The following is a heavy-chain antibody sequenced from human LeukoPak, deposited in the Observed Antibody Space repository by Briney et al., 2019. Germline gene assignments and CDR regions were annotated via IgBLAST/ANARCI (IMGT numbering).Heavy chain of an antibody. V-gene: IGHV3-23*01. CDR2: ISGSGDNT. J-gene: IGHJ4*02. CDR3: ARDLGSFDLATAYFDS. CDR1: GFTFSGFA. D-gene: IGHD3-10*01. Sequence: GGSLRLSCAASGFTFSGFAMSWVRRTPGKGLEWVSGISGSGDNTLYADSVKGRFTISRDDSKNTLYLQMDSLRDEDTAVYYCARDLGSFDLATAYFDSWGQGTLATVSS.